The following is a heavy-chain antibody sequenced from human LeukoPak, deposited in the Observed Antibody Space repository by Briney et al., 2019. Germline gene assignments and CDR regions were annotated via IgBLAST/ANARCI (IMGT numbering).Heavy chain of an antibody. CDR3: AKENEYCGSTSCLGPGIMDV. CDR1: GFTFDDYA. CDR2: ISWNSGSI. J-gene: IGHJ6*03. V-gene: IGHV3-9*01. D-gene: IGHD2-2*01. Sequence: PGRSLRLSCAASGFTFDDYAMHWVRQAPGKGLEWVSGISWNSGSIGYADSVKGRFTISRDNAKNSLYLQMNSLRAEDTALYYCAKENEYCGSTSCLGPGIMDVWGKGTTVTVSS.